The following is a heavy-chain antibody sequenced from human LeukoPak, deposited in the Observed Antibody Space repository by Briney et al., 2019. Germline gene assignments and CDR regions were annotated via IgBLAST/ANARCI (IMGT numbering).Heavy chain of an antibody. CDR3: ARDKSYGDSSDY. J-gene: IGHJ4*02. V-gene: IGHV3-7*01. D-gene: IGHD4-17*01. Sequence: PGGSLRLSCAASGFTFSSYWMSWVRQAPGKGLEWVANIKQDGSEKYYVDSVKGRFTISRDNAKNSLYLQMNSLTAEDTALYYCARDKSYGDSSDYWGQGTLVTVSS. CDR2: IKQDGSEK. CDR1: GFTFSSYW.